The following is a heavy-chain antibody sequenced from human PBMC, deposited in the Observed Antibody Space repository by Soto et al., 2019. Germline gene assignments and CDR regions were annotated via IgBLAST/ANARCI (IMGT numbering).Heavy chain of an antibody. CDR3: TRELRNIVVVPAARADY. CDR1: GFTFGDYA. D-gene: IGHD2-2*01. Sequence: GGSLRLSCTASGFTFGDYAMSWVRQAPGKGLEWVGFIRSKAYGGTTEYAASVKGRFTISRDDSKSIAYLQMNSLKTEDTAVYYCTRELRNIVVVPAARADYWGQGTLVTVSS. CDR2: IRSKAYGGTT. V-gene: IGHV3-49*04. J-gene: IGHJ4*02.